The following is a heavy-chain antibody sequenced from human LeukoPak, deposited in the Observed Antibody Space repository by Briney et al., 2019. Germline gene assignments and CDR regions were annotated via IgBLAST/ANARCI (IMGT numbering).Heavy chain of an antibody. Sequence: SVKVSCKASGGTFSSYAISWVRQAPGQGLEWMGRIIPIFGTANYAQKFQGRVTMTRNTSISTAYMELSSLRSEDTAVYYCARRLYDCSGYYSFSEHDAFDIWGQGTMVTVSS. D-gene: IGHD3-22*01. J-gene: IGHJ3*02. CDR2: IIPIFGTA. V-gene: IGHV1-69*05. CDR3: ARRLYDCSGYYSFSEHDAFDI. CDR1: GGTFSSYA.